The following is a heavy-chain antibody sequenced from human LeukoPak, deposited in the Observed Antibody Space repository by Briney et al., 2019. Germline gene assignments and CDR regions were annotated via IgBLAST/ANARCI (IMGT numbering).Heavy chain of an antibody. Sequence: PSETLSLTCAVYGGSFSGYYWSWIRQPPGKGLEWIGEINHSGSTNYNPSLKSRVTISVDTSKNQFSLKLSSVTAADTAVYYCAREHSSSWRFGNWFDPWGQGTLVTVSS. J-gene: IGHJ5*02. CDR3: AREHSSSWRFGNWFDP. CDR2: INHSGST. CDR1: GGSFSGYY. V-gene: IGHV4-34*01. D-gene: IGHD6-13*01.